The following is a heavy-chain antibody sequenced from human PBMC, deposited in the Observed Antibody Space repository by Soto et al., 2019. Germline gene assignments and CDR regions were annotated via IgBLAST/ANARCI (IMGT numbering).Heavy chain of an antibody. CDR3: PKVPDY. V-gene: IGHV4-30-2*01. Sequence: SETLSLTCAGSGGSISRCGYSLSWIRQPPGKGLEWIGYIYHSGSTYYNPSLKSRVTISVDRSKNQFSLKLSSVTAADTGVYYCPKVPDYWGQRTLVTVSS. CDR2: IYHSGST. CDR1: GGSISRCGYS. J-gene: IGHJ4*02.